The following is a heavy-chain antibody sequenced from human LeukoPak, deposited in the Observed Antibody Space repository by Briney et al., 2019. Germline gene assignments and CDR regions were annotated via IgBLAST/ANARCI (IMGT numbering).Heavy chain of an antibody. CDR2: ISSSGYK. CDR3: AKLNVYCSSTSCYTNYFDY. V-gene: IGHV3-21*01. Sequence: GGSLRLSCAASGFTFSSYSMNWVRQAPGKGLEWVSCISSSGYKYYTDSVKGRFTISRDNAKNSLYLQMDSLRAEDTAVYYCAKLNVYCSSTSCYTNYFDYWGQGTLVTVSS. D-gene: IGHD2-2*02. CDR1: GFTFSSYS. J-gene: IGHJ4*02.